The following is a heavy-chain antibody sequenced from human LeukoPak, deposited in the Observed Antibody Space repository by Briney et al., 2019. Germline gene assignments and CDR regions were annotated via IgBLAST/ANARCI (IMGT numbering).Heavy chain of an antibody. V-gene: IGHV1-46*01. CDR2: INPSGGST. CDR1: GYTFTGYY. CDR3: ARTPRHYDSSGYLDY. Sequence: ASVKVSCKASGYTFTGYYMHWVRQAPGQGLEWMGIINPSGGSTSYAQKLQGRVAMARDTSTSTVYMELSSLRSEDTAVYYCARTPRHYDSSGYLDYWGQGTLVTVSS. D-gene: IGHD3-22*01. J-gene: IGHJ4*02.